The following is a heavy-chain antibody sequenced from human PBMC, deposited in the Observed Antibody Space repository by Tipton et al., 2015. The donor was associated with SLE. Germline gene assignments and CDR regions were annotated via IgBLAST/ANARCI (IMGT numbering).Heavy chain of an antibody. CDR1: GGSIPSSNYD. CDR3: ARWGGLADY. CDR2: INSGGTT. Sequence: TLSLTCTVSGGSIPSSNYDWGWIRQSPGKGLEWVASINSGGTTYYKPSLRSRVTISIDTSKRHFSLPLRSVTAADTAVYYCARWGGLADYWGQGTLVAVSS. D-gene: IGHD3-16*01. J-gene: IGHJ4*02. V-gene: IGHV4-39*07.